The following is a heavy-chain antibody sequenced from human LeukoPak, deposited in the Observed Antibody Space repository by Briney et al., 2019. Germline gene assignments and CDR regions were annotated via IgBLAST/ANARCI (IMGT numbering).Heavy chain of an antibody. J-gene: IGHJ6*02. D-gene: IGHD3-10*01. CDR1: GFTFSSYS. V-gene: IGHV3-21*01. Sequence: GGSLRLSCAASGFTFSSYSMNWVRQAPGKGLEWVSSISSSNSYIYYADSVKGRFTISRDNAKNSLYLQMNSLRAEGTAVYYCARVSLGFGDVWGQGTTVTVSS. CDR2: ISSSNSYI. CDR3: ARVSLGFGDV.